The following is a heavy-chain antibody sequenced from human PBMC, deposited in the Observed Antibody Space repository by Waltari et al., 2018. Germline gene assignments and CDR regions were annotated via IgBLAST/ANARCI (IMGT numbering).Heavy chain of an antibody. CDR1: GFPFSSSW. Sequence: EVQVVESGGGLVQPGESLRLSCAASGFPFSSSWMSWVRQPPGKGLEWWANIKYDGSEEYYVDSVKGRFTTSRDNAKNSRYLQMNSLRVEDTAVYYCARDPERGALDYWGQGTLVAVSS. V-gene: IGHV3-7*01. D-gene: IGHD1-26*01. J-gene: IGHJ4*02. CDR2: IKYDGSEE. CDR3: ARDPERGALDY.